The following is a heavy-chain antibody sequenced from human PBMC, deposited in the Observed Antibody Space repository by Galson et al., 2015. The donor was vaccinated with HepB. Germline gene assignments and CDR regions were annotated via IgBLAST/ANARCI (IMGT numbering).Heavy chain of an antibody. CDR3: STKHGLGTSYDWYYFDY. J-gene: IGHJ4*02. V-gene: IGHV3-15*07. CDR2: IKSKTDGETI. CDR1: GFTFSNAW. Sequence: SLRLSCAASGFTFSNAWMNWVRQAPGKGLEWVGRIKSKTDGETIDYAAPVKGRFTISRDDSKNTLYLQMNSLKTEDTAVYFCSTKHGLGTSYDWYYFDYWGQGTLVTVSS. D-gene: IGHD3-10*01.